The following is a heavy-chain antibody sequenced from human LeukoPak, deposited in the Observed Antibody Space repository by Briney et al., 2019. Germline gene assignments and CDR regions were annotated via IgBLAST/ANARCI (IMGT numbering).Heavy chain of an antibody. CDR1: GGSISSGGYY. D-gene: IGHD6-6*01. CDR2: IYHSGST. V-gene: IGHV4-30-2*01. CDR3: AREYSSSSKGIINYFDY. J-gene: IGHJ4*02. Sequence: SQTLSLTCTVSGGSISSGGYYWSWIRQPPGKGLEWIGYIYHSGSTYYNPSLKSRVTISADRSKNRFSLKLSSVTAADTAVYYCAREYSSSSKGIINYFDYWGQGTLVTVSS.